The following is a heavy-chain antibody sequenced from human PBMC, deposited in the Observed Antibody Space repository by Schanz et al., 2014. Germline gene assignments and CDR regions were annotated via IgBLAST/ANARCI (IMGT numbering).Heavy chain of an antibody. D-gene: IGHD1-26*01. CDR1: GFNFSSYS. V-gene: IGHV3-21*02. J-gene: IGHJ4*02. CDR2: ISTSGTYM. CDR3: ARSRSGFYFDY. Sequence: EVELVESGGGLVQPGGSLRLSCAASGFNFSSYSLNWVRQAPGRGLEWVSSISTSGTYMYIADSLKGRLTISRDDAKKSMYLQMSSLRAEDTAVYYCARSRSGFYFDYWGQGTLVTVSS.